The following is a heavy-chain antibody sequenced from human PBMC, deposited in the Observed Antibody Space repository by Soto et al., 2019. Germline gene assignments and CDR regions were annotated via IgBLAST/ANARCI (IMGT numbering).Heavy chain of an antibody. J-gene: IGHJ5*02. D-gene: IGHD3-22*01. V-gene: IGHV4-31*03. CDR3: ATYDSSDYYSGSPIGWFDP. CDR1: GGSISSGGYY. Sequence: QVQLQESGPGLVKPSQTLSLTCTVSGGSISSGGYYWSWIRQHPGKGLEWIGYIYYSGSTYYNPGLKSRVTISVDTSTNQLSLKLSSVTAADTAVYYCATYDSSDYYSGSPIGWFDPWGQGTLVTVSS. CDR2: IYYSGST.